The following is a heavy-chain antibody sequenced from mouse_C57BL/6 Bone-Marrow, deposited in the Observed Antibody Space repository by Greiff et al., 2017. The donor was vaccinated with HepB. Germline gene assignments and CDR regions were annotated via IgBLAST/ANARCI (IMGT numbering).Heavy chain of an antibody. CDR2: IYPSDSET. V-gene: IGHV1-61*01. J-gene: IGHJ2*01. CDR1: GYTFTSYW. D-gene: IGHD4-1*01. CDR3: ARYGWDDY. Sequence: QVQLKQPGAELVRPGSSVKLSCKASGYTFTSYWMDWVKQRPGQGLEWIGNIYPSDSETHYNQKFKDKATLTVDKSSSTAYMQLSSLTSEDSAVYYCARYGWDDYWGQGTTLTVSS.